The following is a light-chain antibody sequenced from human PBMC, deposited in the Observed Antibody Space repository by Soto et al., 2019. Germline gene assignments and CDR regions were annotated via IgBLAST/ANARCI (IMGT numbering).Light chain of an antibody. J-gene: IGLJ1*01. CDR2: DVS. CDR3: TSYATGSAYV. CDR1: SSDVGGYNR. Sequence: QSALTQPPSVSGSPGQSVTISCTGTSSDVGGYNRVSWYQQPPGKAPKLLIYDVSNRPSGGSTRFSGSKSGNTASLTISGLQAEDEAEYYCTSYATGSAYVFGPGTKLTGL. V-gene: IGLV2-18*02.